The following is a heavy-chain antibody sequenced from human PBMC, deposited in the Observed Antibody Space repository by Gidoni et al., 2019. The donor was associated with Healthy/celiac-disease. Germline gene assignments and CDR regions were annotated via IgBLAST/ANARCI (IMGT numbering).Heavy chain of an antibody. D-gene: IGHD4-17*01. CDR3: ARALVYGDYEVFDY. J-gene: IGHJ4*02. CDR1: GAPISSYY. Sequence: QVQLQESGPGLVKPSETLYPTCTVSGAPISSYYRSWIRQPPGKGLEWIGYIYYSGSTHDNPSQKSRVTISVETSKNQFSLKMSTGTAADTAVYYCARALVYGDYEVFDYWGQGTLVTVPS. V-gene: IGHV4-59*01. CDR2: IYYSGST.